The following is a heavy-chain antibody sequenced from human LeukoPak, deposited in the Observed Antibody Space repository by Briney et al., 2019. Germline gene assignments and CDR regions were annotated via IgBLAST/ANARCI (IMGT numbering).Heavy chain of an antibody. Sequence: SETLSLTCTVSGASLDSLHWWTWVRQPPNKGPEWIGEVFHSGVTNDNPSIKSRVTMSADRSNNQFSLTLNSVTAADPATYYCARAVGDYARYGGYFLDSWGQGALVVASS. CDR3: ARAVGDYARYGGYFLDS. V-gene: IGHV4-4*02. CDR1: GASLDSLHW. J-gene: IGHJ4*02. D-gene: IGHD4-17*01. CDR2: VFHSGVT.